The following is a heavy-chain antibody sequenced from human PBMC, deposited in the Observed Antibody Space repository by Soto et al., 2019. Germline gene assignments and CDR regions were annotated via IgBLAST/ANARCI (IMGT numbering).Heavy chain of an antibody. CDR1: GGSISSSAYY. CDR2: VYYTGTT. J-gene: IGHJ5*02. V-gene: IGHV4-39*01. Sequence: QLQLQESCPGLVKPSETLSLTCTVSGGSISSSAYYWGWIRQPPGKGLEWIGSVYYTGTTYYNPSLKSRVTISVETSKNQFSPNLNSVTAADTAVYYCVRRTYSSSPFDPWGQGTLVTVSS. D-gene: IGHD6-13*01. CDR3: VRRTYSSSPFDP.